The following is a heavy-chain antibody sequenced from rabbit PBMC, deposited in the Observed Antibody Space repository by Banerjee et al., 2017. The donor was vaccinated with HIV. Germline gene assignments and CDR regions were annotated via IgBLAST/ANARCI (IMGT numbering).Heavy chain of an antibody. V-gene: IGHV1S7*01. D-gene: IGHD2-1*01. CDR1: GFTFSAYY. Sequence: QLEESGGGLVQPGESLKLSCKASGFTFSAYYMCWVRQAPGKGLEWIGIIYGGKGSTDYASWVNGRFTISSDNAQHTVDLQMNSLTAADTATYFCVRDHSYDDYGDYLAFDLWGQGTLVTVS. CDR2: IYGGKGST. J-gene: IGHJ4*01. CDR3: VRDHSYDDYGDYLAFDL.